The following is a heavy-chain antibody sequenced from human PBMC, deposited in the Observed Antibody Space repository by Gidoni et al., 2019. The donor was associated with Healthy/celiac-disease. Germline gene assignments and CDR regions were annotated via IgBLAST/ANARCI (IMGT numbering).Heavy chain of an antibody. CDR2: ISGSGGST. CDR1: GFTFSSYA. D-gene: IGHD2-2*01. V-gene: IGHV3-23*01. Sequence: EVQLLESGGGLVQPGGSLRLSCAASGFTFSSYAMSWVRQAPGKGLEWVSAISGSGGSTYYADSVKGRFTISRDNSKNTLYLQMNSLRAEDTAVYYCAKDQAKVKGVVPAAFDAFDIWGQGTMVTVSS. J-gene: IGHJ3*02. CDR3: AKDQAKVKGVVPAAFDAFDI.